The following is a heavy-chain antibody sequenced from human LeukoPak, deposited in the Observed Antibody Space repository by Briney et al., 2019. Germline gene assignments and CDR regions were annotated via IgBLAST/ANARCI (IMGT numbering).Heavy chain of an antibody. CDR1: GGSIRSSYYY. CDR2: IYDSGST. D-gene: IGHD2/OR15-2a*01. J-gene: IGHJ4*02. V-gene: IGHV4-39*07. CDR3: ARIYGVITYYFDY. Sequence: SETLSLTCTVSGGSIRSSYYYWGWIRQPPGKGLEWIGSIYDSGSTYYNPSLKSRVTISVDTSKNQFSLKLSSVTAADTAVYYCARIYGVITYYFDYWGQGTLVTVSS.